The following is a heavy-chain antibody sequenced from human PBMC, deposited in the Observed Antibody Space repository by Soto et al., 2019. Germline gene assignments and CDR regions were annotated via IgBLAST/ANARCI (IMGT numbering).Heavy chain of an antibody. CDR3: ARYGRTTMVTFDY. Sequence: TLSLTCTVSGGSISSGGYYWNWIRQHPGKGLEWIGYIYYSENTFYNPSLKSRVTISVDTSKNQFSLRLSSVTSADTAVYYCARYGRTTMVTFDYWGRGTLVTVSS. CDR1: GGSISSGGYY. CDR2: IYYSENT. D-gene: IGHD5-18*01. V-gene: IGHV4-30-4*08. J-gene: IGHJ4*02.